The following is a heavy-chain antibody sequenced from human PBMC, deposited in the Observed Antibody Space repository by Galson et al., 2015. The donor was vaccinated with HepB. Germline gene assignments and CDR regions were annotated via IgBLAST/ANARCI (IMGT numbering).Heavy chain of an antibody. Sequence: SLRLSCAASGFTFSYYSMNWVRQAPGKGLEWVANIKQDGSEKSYVDSVRGRFIISRDNAKNSQYLQMNSLIADDTAVYYCVRGFVDPNDVMTGRGHYSYSAMDVWGQGTTVIVSS. D-gene: IGHD3-9*01. V-gene: IGHV3-7*03. CDR1: GFTFSYYS. J-gene: IGHJ6*02. CDR2: IKQDGSEK. CDR3: VRGFVDPNDVMTGRGHYSYSAMDV.